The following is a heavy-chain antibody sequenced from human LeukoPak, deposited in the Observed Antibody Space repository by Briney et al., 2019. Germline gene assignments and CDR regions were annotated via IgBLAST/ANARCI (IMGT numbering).Heavy chain of an antibody. CDR1: GGSISSYY. CDR2: MYYSGST. Sequence: SETLPLTCTVSGGSISSYYWSWIRQPPGKGLEWIGYMYYSGSTNYNPSLKSRVTISVDTSKNQLSLKLSSVTAADTAVYYCARVPTFGVVRYYGMDVWGQGTTVTVSS. V-gene: IGHV4-59*01. J-gene: IGHJ6*02. CDR3: ARVPTFGVVRYYGMDV. D-gene: IGHD3-3*01.